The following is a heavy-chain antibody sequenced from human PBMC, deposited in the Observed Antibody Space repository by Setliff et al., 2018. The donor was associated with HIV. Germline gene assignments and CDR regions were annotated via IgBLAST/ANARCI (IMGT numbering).Heavy chain of an antibody. CDR1: GFTLSDYY. D-gene: IGHD2-15*01. CDR2: IRYDGDNK. J-gene: IGHJ6*03. V-gene: IGHV3-30*02. Sequence: GGSLRLSCAVSGFTLSDYYMDWVRQAPGKGLEWVAFIRYDGDNKYYADSVKGRFTISRDNSKNTRYLQMNSLRAKDAAVYYCAKAFGYCSGGSCPVLMDVWGKGTTVTVS. CDR3: AKAFGYCSGGSCPVLMDV.